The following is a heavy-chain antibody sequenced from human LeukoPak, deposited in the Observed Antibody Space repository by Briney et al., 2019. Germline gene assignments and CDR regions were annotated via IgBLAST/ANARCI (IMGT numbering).Heavy chain of an antibody. CDR1: GFSFRDDW. V-gene: IGHV3-7*01. D-gene: IGHD3-9*01. Sequence: GGSLRLSCAASGFSFRDDWMTWVRQAPGQGLEWVANINQDGSEKNYVDSVKGRFTISKDNAQKSLYLQMSSLRVDDTAVYYCARHEWQYYDILTGYYNVGWFDPWGQGTLVTVSS. CDR2: INQDGSEK. CDR3: ARHEWQYYDILTGYYNVGWFDP. J-gene: IGHJ5*02.